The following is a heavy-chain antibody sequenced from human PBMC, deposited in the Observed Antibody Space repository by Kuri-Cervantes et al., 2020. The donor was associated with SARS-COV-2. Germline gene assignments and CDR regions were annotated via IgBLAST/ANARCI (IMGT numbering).Heavy chain of an antibody. D-gene: IGHD1-26*01. CDR2: ISYSGST. Sequence: SETLSLTCTVSGGSISSYYWSWIRQPPGKGLEWIGYISYSGSTKYNPSLKSRVTISVHTSNSQFSLKLSSVTAADTAIYYCARDRVESVGTQYYYYGMDVWGQGATVTVSS. CDR1: GGSISSYY. V-gene: IGHV4-59*01. J-gene: IGHJ6*02. CDR3: ARDRVESVGTQYYYYGMDV.